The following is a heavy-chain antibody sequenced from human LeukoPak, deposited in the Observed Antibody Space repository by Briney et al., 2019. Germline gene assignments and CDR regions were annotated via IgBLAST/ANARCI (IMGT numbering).Heavy chain of an antibody. J-gene: IGHJ3*02. Sequence: GSSVKVSCKASGGTFSSYAISWVRQAPGQGLEWMGRIIPILGIANYAQKFQGRVTITADKSTSTAYMELSSLRSEDTAVYYCARSFYYDSLFDIWGQGTMVTVSS. D-gene: IGHD3-22*01. CDR3: ARSFYYDSLFDI. CDR1: GGTFSSYA. V-gene: IGHV1-69*04. CDR2: IIPILGIA.